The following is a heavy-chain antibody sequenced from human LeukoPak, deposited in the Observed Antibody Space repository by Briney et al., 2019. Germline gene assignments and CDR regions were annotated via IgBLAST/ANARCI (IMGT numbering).Heavy chain of an antibody. CDR2: IKEDGREK. D-gene: IGHD2-15*01. V-gene: IGHV3-7*03. CDR1: GFTFSSSW. J-gene: IGHJ4*02. CDR3: AKQLGYCSDGSCYFPY. Sequence: GGSLRLSCATSGFTFSSSWMSWVRQAPGKGLECVANIKEDGREKYYVDSVKGRFTISRDNAKNSLYLQMSSLRAEDTAIYYCAKQLGYCSDGSCYFPYWGQGTLVTVSS.